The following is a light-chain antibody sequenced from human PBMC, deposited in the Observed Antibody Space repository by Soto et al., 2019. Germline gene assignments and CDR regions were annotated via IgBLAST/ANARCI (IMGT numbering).Light chain of an antibody. Sequence: QSVLTQPPSASGTPGQRVAISCSGGSSNIGSNTVNWYQHLPGTAPKLLIYGNNHRPSGVPDRFSGSKSGTSASLAISGLQSDDEAHYYCAAWDDSLDGHVVFGGGTKLTVL. CDR3: AAWDDSLDGHVV. CDR1: SSNIGSNT. CDR2: GNN. V-gene: IGLV1-44*01. J-gene: IGLJ2*01.